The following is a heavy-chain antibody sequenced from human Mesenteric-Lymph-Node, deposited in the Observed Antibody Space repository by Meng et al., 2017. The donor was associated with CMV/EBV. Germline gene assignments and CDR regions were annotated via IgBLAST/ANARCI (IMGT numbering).Heavy chain of an antibody. CDR2: ISSNGGTI. CDR1: GFTFSSYG. CDR3: ARDWEWLGYYGMDV. J-gene: IGHJ6*02. D-gene: IGHD3-3*01. V-gene: IGHV3-48*03. Sequence: GESLKISCAASGFTFSSYGVNWVRQAPGKGLEWVSYISSNGGTIYYADSVKGRFSVSRDNAKSTLNLQGNSLRAEDTAVYYCARDWEWLGYYGMDVWGQGTTVTVSS.